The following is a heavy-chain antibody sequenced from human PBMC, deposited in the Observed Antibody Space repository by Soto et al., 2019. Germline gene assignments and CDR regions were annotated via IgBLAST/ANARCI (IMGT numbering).Heavy chain of an antibody. CDR1: GCSIRSNNW. J-gene: IGHJ4*01. V-gene: IGHV4-4*02. Sequence: PSENLSLTFAFSGCSIRSNNWWSWVRQSPGEGLEWIGEIYHSGSTKYSPSLKSRVTISVDKSKNQFSLNLTSVTAADTAVYFCARGPYFYDSSAYYYDYWGQGTLVTVSS. D-gene: IGHD3-22*01. CDR2: IYHSGST. CDR3: ARGPYFYDSSAYYYDY.